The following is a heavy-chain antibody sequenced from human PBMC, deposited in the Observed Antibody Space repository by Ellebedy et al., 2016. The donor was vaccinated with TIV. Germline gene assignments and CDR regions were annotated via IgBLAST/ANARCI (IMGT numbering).Heavy chain of an antibody. CDR2: IYYSGST. Sequence: GSLRLXCTVSGGSISSSSYYWGWIRQPPGKGLEWIGSIYYSGSTYYNPSLKSRVTISVDTSKNQFSLKVSSVTAADTAIYYCARDNWAGSNWYYFDYWGQGNLVTVSS. V-gene: IGHV4-39*07. CDR3: ARDNWAGSNWYYFDY. D-gene: IGHD6-13*01. CDR1: GGSISSSSYY. J-gene: IGHJ4*02.